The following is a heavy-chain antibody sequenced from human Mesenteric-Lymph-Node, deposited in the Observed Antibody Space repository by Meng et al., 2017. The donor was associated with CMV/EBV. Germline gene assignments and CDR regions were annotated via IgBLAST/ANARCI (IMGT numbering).Heavy chain of an antibody. Sequence: SETLSLTCTVSGGSISSSSYYWGWIRQPPGKGLEWIGSIYYSGSTYYNPSLKSRVTISVDTSKNQFSLKLSSVTAADTAVYYCASPTAAIVDAFDIWGQGTMVTVSS. D-gene: IGHD2-2*02. J-gene: IGHJ3*02. V-gene: IGHV4-39*07. CDR2: IYYSGST. CDR3: ASPTAAIVDAFDI. CDR1: GGSISSSSYY.